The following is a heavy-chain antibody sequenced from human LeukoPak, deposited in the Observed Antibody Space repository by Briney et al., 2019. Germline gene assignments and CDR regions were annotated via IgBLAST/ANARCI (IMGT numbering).Heavy chain of an antibody. V-gene: IGHV3-48*04. CDR1: GFTFSSYS. CDR2: ISSSSSTI. Sequence: PGGSLRLSCAASGFTFSSYSMNWVRQAPGKGLEWVSYISSSSSTIYYADSVKGRFTISRDNAKNSLYLQMNSLRAEDTAVYYCARESTSMIVVVLDYWGQGTLVTVSS. CDR3: ARESTSMIVVVLDY. J-gene: IGHJ4*02. D-gene: IGHD3-22*01.